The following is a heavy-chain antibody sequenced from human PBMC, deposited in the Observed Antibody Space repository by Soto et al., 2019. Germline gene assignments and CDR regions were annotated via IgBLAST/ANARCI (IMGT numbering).Heavy chain of an antibody. CDR3: AKARCSTPNCYVPDY. Sequence: EVQLLESGGGLVQPGGSLRLSCAASGFTFSTYTMSWVRRAPGKGLEWVSAISGSGASPSYADSVQGRFTISRDNPKRTLYLQMNNLRDEDTAVYYCAKARCSTPNCYVPDYWGQVTLVTVSS. V-gene: IGHV3-23*01. D-gene: IGHD2-2*01. CDR1: GFTFSTYT. CDR2: ISGSGASP. J-gene: IGHJ4*02.